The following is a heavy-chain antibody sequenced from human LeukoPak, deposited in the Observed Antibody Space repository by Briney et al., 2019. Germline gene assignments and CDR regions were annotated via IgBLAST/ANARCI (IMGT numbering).Heavy chain of an antibody. V-gene: IGHV3-7*01. J-gene: IGHJ5*02. CDR3: TVFGDSNH. D-gene: IGHD4-17*01. CDR1: GFTFSDYW. CDR2: IKRDGSEK. Sequence: GGSLRLSCAASGFTFSDYWMGWVRQAPGKGLEWVATIKRDGSEKYYVGSVRGRFTISRDNAKNSLSLQMNSLRAEDTAVYYCTVFGDSNHWGQGTLVTVSS.